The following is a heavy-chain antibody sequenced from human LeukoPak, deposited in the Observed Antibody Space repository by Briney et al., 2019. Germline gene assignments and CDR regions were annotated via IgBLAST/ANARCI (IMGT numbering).Heavy chain of an antibody. Sequence: GGSLRLSCIASGFTFSTYNMNWVRQAPGKGLEWVSSISTSSNYIYYADSVKGRFTISRDNAKNSLYLQMNSLRVEDTDVYYCARDVGASAPDAFDIWGQGTMVTVSS. CDR3: ARDVGASAPDAFDI. CDR1: GFTFSTYN. V-gene: IGHV3-21*01. CDR2: ISTSSNYI. D-gene: IGHD1-26*01. J-gene: IGHJ3*02.